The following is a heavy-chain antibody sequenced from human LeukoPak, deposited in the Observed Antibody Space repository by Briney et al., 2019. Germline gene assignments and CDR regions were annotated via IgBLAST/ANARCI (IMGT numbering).Heavy chain of an antibody. CDR3: ARNPYYFDY. CDR1: GASFSGYY. Sequence: SETLSLTCAVYGASFSGYYWTWIRQPPGKGLEWIGEINHSGSTNYNSSLKSRVTVSVDTSKNQFSLNLTSVTAADTAVYFCARNPYYFDYWGQGTLVTVSS. J-gene: IGHJ4*02. CDR2: INHSGST. V-gene: IGHV4-34*01.